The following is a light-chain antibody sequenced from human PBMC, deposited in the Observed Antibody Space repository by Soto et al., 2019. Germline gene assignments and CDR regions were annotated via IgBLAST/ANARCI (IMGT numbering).Light chain of an antibody. V-gene: IGKV3-15*01. Sequence: EILMTQSPATLSVSPGERATLSCRASQSVDSNLAWYQQKPGQAPRLLIYGASTSATGISARFSGSGSGTEFTLTISSLQSEDFGVYYCQQYNNWWTFGQGTKVEI. CDR3: QQYNNWWT. J-gene: IGKJ1*01. CDR2: GAS. CDR1: QSVDSN.